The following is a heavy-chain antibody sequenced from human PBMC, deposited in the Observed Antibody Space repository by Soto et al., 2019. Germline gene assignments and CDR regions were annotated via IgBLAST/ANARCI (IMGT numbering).Heavy chain of an antibody. CDR2: ISGSGGST. J-gene: IGHJ5*02. Sequence: GGSLRLSCAASGVTFSSYAMSGFRQAPGKGLEWVSAISGSGGSTYYADSVKGRFTISRDNSKNTLYLQMNSLRAEDTAVYYCAKERDSSRFNWFDPWGQGTLVPVSS. V-gene: IGHV3-23*01. CDR3: AKERDSSRFNWFDP. CDR1: GVTFSSYA. D-gene: IGHD6-13*01.